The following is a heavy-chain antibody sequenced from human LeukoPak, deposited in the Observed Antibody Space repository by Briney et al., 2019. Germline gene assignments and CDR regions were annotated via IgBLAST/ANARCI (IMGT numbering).Heavy chain of an antibody. CDR2: IYYSGST. J-gene: IGHJ2*01. Sequence: SETLSLTCTVSGGSISSYYWSWIRQPPGKGLAWIGYIYYSGSTNYNPSLKSRVTISVDTSKNQFSLKLSSVTAADTAVYYCARGGWLLYWYFDLWGRGTLVTVSS. CDR3: ARGGWLLYWYFDL. V-gene: IGHV4-59*08. D-gene: IGHD5-24*01. CDR1: GGSISSYY.